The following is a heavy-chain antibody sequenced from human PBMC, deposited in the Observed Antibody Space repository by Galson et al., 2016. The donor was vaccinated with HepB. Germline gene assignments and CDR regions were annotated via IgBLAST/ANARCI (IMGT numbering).Heavy chain of an antibody. V-gene: IGHV3-30*04. D-gene: IGHD3-10*01. Sequence: SLRLSCAASGFTFSSYAMHWVRQAPGKGLEWVAVISYDGRYESYAGAVKGRFTISRDNFKNTLYLHLNSLRAEETAVYYGARAVHGSGSYWDKWGQGTLVAVSS. J-gene: IGHJ4*02. CDR2: ISYDGRYE. CDR3: ARAVHGSGSYWDK. CDR1: GFTFSSYA.